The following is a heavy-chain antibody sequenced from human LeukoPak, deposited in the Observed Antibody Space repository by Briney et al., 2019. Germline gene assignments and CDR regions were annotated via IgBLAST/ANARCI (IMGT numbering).Heavy chain of an antibody. Sequence: PSQTLSLTCTVSSDSFNSGTYFWSWIRQHPGKGLEWIGYISYSGSAFYDPSLKSRVSISLDTSRRQFSLRVRSVTAADTAVYYCARAPAMAYFAYWGQGTLVSVSS. V-gene: IGHV4-31*03. D-gene: IGHD3-16*01. J-gene: IGHJ4*02. CDR3: ARAPAMAYFAY. CDR2: ISYSGSA. CDR1: SDSFNSGTYF.